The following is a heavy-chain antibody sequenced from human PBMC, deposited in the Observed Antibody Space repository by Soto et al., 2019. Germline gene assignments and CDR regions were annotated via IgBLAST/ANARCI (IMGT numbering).Heavy chain of an antibody. CDR2: ITPFNGNI. D-gene: IGHD5-12*01. CDR1: GYTFTYRY. Sequence: SVKVSCKASGYTFTYRYLHWVRQAPGQALEWMGWITPFNGNINYAQKFQDRVTITRDRSMSTAYMELSSLRSEDTAMYYCARSRGGYDPNAFDIWGQGTMVTVSS. V-gene: IGHV1-45*02. J-gene: IGHJ3*02. CDR3: ARSRGGYDPNAFDI.